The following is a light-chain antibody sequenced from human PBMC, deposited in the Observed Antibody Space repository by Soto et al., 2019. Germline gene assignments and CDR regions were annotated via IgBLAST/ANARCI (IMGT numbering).Light chain of an antibody. CDR1: RSISSK. Sequence: EIVMTQSPDTLSVSPGERATLSCRASRSISSKLAWYQQKPGQAPRLLIYDASTRDAGIPARISASGSGTAFTLTISSLQSEDFAVYYCQRFENWPRTFGQGTKVEIK. V-gene: IGKV3-15*01. J-gene: IGKJ1*01. CDR2: DAS. CDR3: QRFENWPRT.